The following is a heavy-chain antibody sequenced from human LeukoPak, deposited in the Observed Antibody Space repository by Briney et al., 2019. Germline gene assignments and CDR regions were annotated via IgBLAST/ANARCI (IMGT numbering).Heavy chain of an antibody. V-gene: IGHV3-30*18. CDR1: GFTFSSYA. Sequence: GGSLRLSCAASGFTFSSYAMSWVRQAPGKGLEWVAVISYDGSNKYYADSVKGRFTISRDNSKNTLYLQMNSLRAEDTAVYYCAKDGYNLDWYFDLWGRGTLVTVSS. CDR3: AKDGYNLDWYFDL. J-gene: IGHJ2*01. CDR2: ISYDGSNK. D-gene: IGHD5-24*01.